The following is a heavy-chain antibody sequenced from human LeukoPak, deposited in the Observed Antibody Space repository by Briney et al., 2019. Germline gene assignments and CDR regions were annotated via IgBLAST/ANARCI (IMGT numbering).Heavy chain of an antibody. Sequence: GGFLRLSCAASGFTFSSYAMSWVRQAPGKGLEWVSAISGSGGSTYYADSVKGRFTISRDNSKNTLYLQMNSLRAEDTAVYYCAKDPIGSSYYGGDSWGQGTLVTVFS. V-gene: IGHV3-23*01. CDR1: GFTFSSYA. CDR3: AKDPIGSSYYGGDS. J-gene: IGHJ4*02. CDR2: ISGSGGST. D-gene: IGHD6-13*01.